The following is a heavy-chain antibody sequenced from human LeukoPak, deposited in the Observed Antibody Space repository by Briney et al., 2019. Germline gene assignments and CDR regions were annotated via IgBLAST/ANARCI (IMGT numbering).Heavy chain of an antibody. J-gene: IGHJ6*03. D-gene: IGHD4-23*01. CDR2: ISAYNGNT. Sequence: ASVKVSCKASGYTFTSYGISWVRQAPGQGLEGMGWISAYNGNTNYAQKLQGRVTMTTDTPTSTAYMELRSLRFDDTAVYYCARHGGNFNYYYYYMDVWGKGTTVTISS. CDR3: ARHGGNFNYYYYYMDV. CDR1: GYTFTSYG. V-gene: IGHV1-18*01.